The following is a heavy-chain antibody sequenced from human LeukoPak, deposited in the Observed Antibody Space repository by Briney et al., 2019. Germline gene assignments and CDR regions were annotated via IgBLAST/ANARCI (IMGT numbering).Heavy chain of an antibody. Sequence: SGGSLRLSCAASGFTFSNAWMSWVRQAPGKGLEWVANIKQDGSEKYYVDSVKGRFTISRDNAKNSLYLQMNSLRAEDTAVYYCARGLLDAFDIWGQGTMVTVSS. CDR2: IKQDGSEK. V-gene: IGHV3-7*01. J-gene: IGHJ3*02. D-gene: IGHD2-21*01. CDR3: ARGLLDAFDI. CDR1: GFTFSNAW.